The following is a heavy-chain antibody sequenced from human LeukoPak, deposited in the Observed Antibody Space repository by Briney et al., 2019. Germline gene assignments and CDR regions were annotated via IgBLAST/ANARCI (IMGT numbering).Heavy chain of an antibody. CDR3: ARGVGGKWFDP. V-gene: IGHV1-2*02. D-gene: IGHD2-15*01. CDR1: GYTFKGYY. J-gene: IGHJ5*02. CDR2: INPNSGAT. Sequence: ASVKVSCKASGYTFKGYYIHWVRQAPGQGLEWMGWINPNSGATNYAQKFQGRVTMTRDTSISTADMYLSRLRSDDTAMYYCARGVGGKWFDPWGQGTLVTVSS.